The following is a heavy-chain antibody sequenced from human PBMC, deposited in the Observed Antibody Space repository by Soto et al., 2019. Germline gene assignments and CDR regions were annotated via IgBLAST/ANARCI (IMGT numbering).Heavy chain of an antibody. CDR2: VSASGGGT. Sequence: EVQLLESGGGLVQPGGSLRLSCAASGFTFSSYAMTWVRQAPGKGLEWVSAVSASGGGTYYADSVKGRFTISRDNSKHTPYLQRYSQRADDTALYYCAKSPIEASESGRAGHFWRQGTLVTVSS. V-gene: IGHV3-23*01. D-gene: IGHD2-15*01. CDR1: GFTFSSYA. J-gene: IGHJ4*02. CDR3: AKSPIEASESGRAGHF.